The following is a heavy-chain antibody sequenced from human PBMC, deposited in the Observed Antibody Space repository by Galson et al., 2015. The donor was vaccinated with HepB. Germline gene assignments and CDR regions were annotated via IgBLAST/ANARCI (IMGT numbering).Heavy chain of an antibody. V-gene: IGHV3-48*02. CDR1: GFTFSSYS. J-gene: IGHJ6*02. Sequence: SLRLSCAASGFTFSSYSMNWVRQAPGKGLEWVSYISSSRSSIYYADSVKGRFTISRDNAKNSLNLQMNSLRDEDTAVYYCAGRGYSYGFDDYYGMDVWGQGTTVTVSS. CDR2: ISSSRSSI. D-gene: IGHD5-18*01. CDR3: AGRGYSYGFDDYYGMDV.